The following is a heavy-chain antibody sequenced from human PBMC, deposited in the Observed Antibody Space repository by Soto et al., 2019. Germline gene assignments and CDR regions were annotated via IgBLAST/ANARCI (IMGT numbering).Heavy chain of an antibody. CDR3: AKNWNWASLVH. D-gene: IGHD1-7*01. V-gene: IGHV4-59*08. J-gene: IGHJ4*02. CDR1: GDSISTDY. Sequence: QVHLQESGPGLVKPSETLSLTCTVSGDSISTDYWSWIRQSPGKGLEWIGFIYYGGSTNYNPSLNTRVTISVDTPKNQFSLTLSSVTAADTAVYYCAKNWNWASLVHWGQGTLVTVSS. CDR2: IYYGGST.